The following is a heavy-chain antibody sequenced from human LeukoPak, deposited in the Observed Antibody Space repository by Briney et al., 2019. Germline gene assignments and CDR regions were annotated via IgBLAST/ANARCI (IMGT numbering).Heavy chain of an antibody. J-gene: IGHJ3*02. D-gene: IGHD6-6*01. CDR1: GGSVNSYY. Sequence: SETLSLTCTVSGGSVNSYYWSWIRQPPGKGLEWIGYIYNSETINYNPSLTSRVTISLDTSKNQVSLKLTSVTAADTAVYYCVRVGGASSILSAFDIWGQGTMVTVSS. V-gene: IGHV4-59*02. CDR3: VRVGGASSILSAFDI. CDR2: IYNSETI.